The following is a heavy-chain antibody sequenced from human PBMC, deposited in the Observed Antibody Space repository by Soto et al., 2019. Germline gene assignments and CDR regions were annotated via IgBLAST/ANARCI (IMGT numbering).Heavy chain of an antibody. CDR1: GDSISSGDYY. Sequence: PSETLSLTCTVSGDSISSGDYYWSWIRQPPGKGLEWIGCIYYSGNTYYNPSLKRRFSISVDTSKNQFSLQLSSVTVADTAVYYCARGVGYDYPWFDPWGQGTLVTVSS. CDR2: IYYSGNT. CDR3: ARGVGYDYPWFDP. D-gene: IGHD5-12*01. J-gene: IGHJ5*02. V-gene: IGHV4-30-4*01.